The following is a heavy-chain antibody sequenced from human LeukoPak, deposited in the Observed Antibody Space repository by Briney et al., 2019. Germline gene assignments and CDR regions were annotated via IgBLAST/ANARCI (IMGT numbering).Heavy chain of an antibody. CDR3: ARMEAGDNPADY. J-gene: IGHJ4*02. D-gene: IGHD3-10*01. CDR2: IIPIFGTA. V-gene: IGHV1-69*13. CDR1: GGTFSSYA. Sequence: SVKVSCKASGGTFSSYAISWVRQAPGQGLEWMGGIIPIFGTANYAQKFQGRVTITADESTSTAYMELSSLRSEDTAVYYCARMEAGDNPADYWGQGTLVTVSS.